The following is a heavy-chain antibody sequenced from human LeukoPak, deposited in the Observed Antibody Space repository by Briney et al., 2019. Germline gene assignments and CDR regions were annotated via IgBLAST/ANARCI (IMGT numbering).Heavy chain of an antibody. Sequence: GGSLRLSCAASGFTFSVATMHWVRQAPGKGLEWVALISSDGSDKYYADSVKGRFTISRDNSKSTLYLQMNSLSAEDTAVYYCARNQMAVPGYYFDYWGQETLDTVSS. D-gene: IGHD6-19*01. V-gene: IGHV3-30-3*01. CDR2: ISSDGSDK. J-gene: IGHJ4*02. CDR3: ARNQMAVPGYYFDY. CDR1: GFTFSVAT.